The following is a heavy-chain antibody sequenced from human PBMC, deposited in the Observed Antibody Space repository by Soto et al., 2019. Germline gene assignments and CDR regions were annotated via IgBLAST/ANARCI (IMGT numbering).Heavy chain of an antibody. CDR2: INPNSGGT. CDR3: ARDRDTAMVSGAFDI. J-gene: IGHJ3*02. CDR1: GYTFTGCY. D-gene: IGHD5-18*01. V-gene: IGHV1-2*04. Sequence: ASVKVSCKASGYTFTGCYMHWVRQAPGQGLEWMGWINPNSGGTNYAQKFQGWVTMTRDTSISTAYMELSRLRSDDTAVYYCARDRDTAMVSGAFDIWGQGTMVTVSS.